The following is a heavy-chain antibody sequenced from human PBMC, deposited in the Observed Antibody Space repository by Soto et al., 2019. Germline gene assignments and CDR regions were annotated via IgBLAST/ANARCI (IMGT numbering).Heavy chain of an antibody. CDR1: GYTFTSYA. J-gene: IGHJ6*02. D-gene: IGHD3-10*01. V-gene: IGHV1-3*01. CDR2: INAGNGNT. CDR3: ARDQDYGSGSYYHSPRHYYGMDV. Sequence: QVQLVQSGAEVKKPGASVKVSCKASGYTFTSYAMHWVRQAPGQRLEWMGWINAGNGNTKYSQKFQGRVTITRDTSASTAYMELSSLRSEDTAVYYCARDQDYGSGSYYHSPRHYYGMDVWGQGTTVTVSS.